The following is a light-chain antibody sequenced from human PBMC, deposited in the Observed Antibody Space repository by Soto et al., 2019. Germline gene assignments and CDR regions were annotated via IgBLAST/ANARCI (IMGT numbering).Light chain of an antibody. Sequence: EIVLTRSPGTLSLSPGERATLSCRASQSISSKYLAWYQQKPGQAPRLLMYGASSRATGVPDRFSGSGSETGFTLTISRLEPEDFAVYYCQHPWTFGQGTKVEI. J-gene: IGKJ1*01. CDR3: QHPWT. CDR1: QSISSKY. V-gene: IGKV3-20*01. CDR2: GAS.